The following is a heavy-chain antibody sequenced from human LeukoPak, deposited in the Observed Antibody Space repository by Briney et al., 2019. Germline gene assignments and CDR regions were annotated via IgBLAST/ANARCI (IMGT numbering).Heavy chain of an antibody. J-gene: IGHJ4*02. Sequence: GESLKISCKGSGYRFTIYWIAWVRQMPGKGLEWMGVIYPRDSRTTYSPSFQDQVTISADKSISTAYLQWTSLKASDTAMYYCARHLSDITSSPNYWGPGTLVTVSS. CDR2: IYPRDSRT. CDR3: ARHLSDITSSPNY. CDR1: GYRFTIYW. D-gene: IGHD2-2*01. V-gene: IGHV5-51*01.